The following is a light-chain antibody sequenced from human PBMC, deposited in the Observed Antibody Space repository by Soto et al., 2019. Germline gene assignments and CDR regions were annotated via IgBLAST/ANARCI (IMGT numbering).Light chain of an antibody. V-gene: IGKV1-39*01. CDR1: QNIRTY. J-gene: IGKJ3*01. CDR2: AVS. CDR3: QHSHSTPFT. Sequence: DIQMTQSPSSLSASVGDRVSITCRASQNIRTYLNWYQQKPGKAPQLLIYAVSHLQSGVPSRFSGGGSGTDFTLTISGLQPKDFATYHCQHSHSTPFTSGPGTKGDI.